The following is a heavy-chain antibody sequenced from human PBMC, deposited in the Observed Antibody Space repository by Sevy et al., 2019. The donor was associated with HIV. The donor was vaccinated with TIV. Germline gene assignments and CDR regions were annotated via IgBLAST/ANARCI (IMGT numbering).Heavy chain of an antibody. J-gene: IGHJ6*02. CDR3: AKDRYYGSGRSGMDV. CDR2: ISYDGSNK. Sequence: GGSLRLSCAASGFTFSSYGMHWVRRAPGKGLEWVAAISYDGSNKYYADSVKGRFTISRDNSKNTLYLQMNSLRAEDTAVYYCAKDRYYGSGRSGMDVWGQGTTVTVSS. V-gene: IGHV3-30*18. D-gene: IGHD3-10*01. CDR1: GFTFSSYG.